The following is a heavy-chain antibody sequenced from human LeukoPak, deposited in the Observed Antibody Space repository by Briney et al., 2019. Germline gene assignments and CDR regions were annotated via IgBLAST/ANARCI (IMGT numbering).Heavy chain of an antibody. V-gene: IGHV4-59*01. CDR3: ARGGYSYGLGSDY. CDR1: GGSISSYY. J-gene: IGHJ4*02. CDR2: IYYSGST. D-gene: IGHD5-18*01. Sequence: SETLSLTCTVSGGSISSYYWSWIRQPPGKGLEWIGYIYYSGSTNYNPSLKSRVTISVDTSKNQFSLKLSSVTAADTAVYYCARGGYSYGLGSDYWGQGTLVTVSS.